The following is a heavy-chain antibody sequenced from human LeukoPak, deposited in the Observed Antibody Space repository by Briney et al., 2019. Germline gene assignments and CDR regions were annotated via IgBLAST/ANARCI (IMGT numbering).Heavy chain of an antibody. Sequence: GASVKVSCKASGGTFSSYAISWVRQAPGQGLEWMGGIIPIFGTANYAQKFQGRVTITTDESTSTAYMELSSLRSEDTAVYYCVRGISSSDDYYYYYYMDVWGKGTTVTVSS. V-gene: IGHV1-69*05. J-gene: IGHJ6*03. D-gene: IGHD6-6*01. CDR3: VRGISSSDDYYYYYYMDV. CDR2: IIPIFGTA. CDR1: GGTFSSYA.